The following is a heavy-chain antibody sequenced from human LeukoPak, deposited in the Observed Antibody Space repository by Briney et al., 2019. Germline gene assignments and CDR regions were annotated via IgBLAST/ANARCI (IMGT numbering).Heavy chain of an antibody. CDR1: GVTFSSYA. CDR2: SGSSGST. V-gene: IGHV3-23*01. D-gene: IGHD6-13*01. Sequence: GGSLRLSCAASGVTFSSYALSWFRQAPGKGLEWVSGSGSSGSTNYADSVRGRFTISRENSKNTLYLQMNSLRAEDTAVYYCARRGAAAGGGYYFDNWGQGTLVTVSS. CDR3: ARRGAAAGGGYYFDN. J-gene: IGHJ4*02.